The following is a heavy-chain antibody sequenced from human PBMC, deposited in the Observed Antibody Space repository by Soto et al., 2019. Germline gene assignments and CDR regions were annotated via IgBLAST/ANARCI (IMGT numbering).Heavy chain of an antibody. D-gene: IGHD6-13*01. J-gene: IGHJ4*02. V-gene: IGHV3-33*01. CDR2: IWSDGSSK. CDR3: ARDWLDERAGKDTGCEFGY. CDR1: GFAFGNYG. Sequence: QVQLAESGGGVVQPGRSLTLSCAASGFAFGNYGIHWVRQAPGKGLEWVAVIWSDGSSKYYGDSVKGRFTISRDNSKNAVYLQMNSLRAEDTAVYYCARDWLDERAGKDTGCEFGYRGQGTLVTVYS.